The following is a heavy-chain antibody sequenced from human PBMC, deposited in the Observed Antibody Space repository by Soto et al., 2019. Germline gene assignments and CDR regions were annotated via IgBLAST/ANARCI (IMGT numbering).Heavy chain of an antibody. CDR1: GYTFTSYD. CDR3: ASGGTYYDFWSGYFQGAGYYYYYGMDV. J-gene: IGHJ6*02. CDR2: MNPNSGNT. D-gene: IGHD3-3*01. Sequence: ASVKVSCKASGYTFTSYDVNWVRQATGQGLEWMGWMNPNSGNTGYAQKFQGRVTMTRNTSISTAYMELSSLRSEDTAVYYCASGGTYYDFWSGYFQGAGYYYYYGMDVWGQGTTVTVSS. V-gene: IGHV1-8*01.